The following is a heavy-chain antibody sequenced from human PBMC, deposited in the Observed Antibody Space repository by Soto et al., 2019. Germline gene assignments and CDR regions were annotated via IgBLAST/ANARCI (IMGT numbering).Heavy chain of an antibody. J-gene: IGHJ6*03. Sequence: QVQLVQSGAEVKQPGASVKVSCKASGYTFTTYAMHWVRQAPGQRFEWMGWINAGNGNTQYSQKFQGRVTITRDTSASTAYMELSSLRSEDTAVYYCATSRDYCSSTSCYEGYYYYMDVWGKGTTVTVSS. V-gene: IGHV1-3*01. CDR1: GYTFTTYA. CDR2: INAGNGNT. CDR3: ATSRDYCSSTSCYEGYYYYMDV. D-gene: IGHD2-2*01.